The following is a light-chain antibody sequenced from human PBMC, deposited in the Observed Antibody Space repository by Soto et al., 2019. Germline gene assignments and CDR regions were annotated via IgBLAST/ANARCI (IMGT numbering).Light chain of an antibody. CDR3: QSYDSSLSTCV. J-gene: IGLJ3*02. V-gene: IGLV1-40*01. Sequence: QSVLTQPPSASGAPGQRVTISCSGGSSNIGSNTVNWYQHFPGTAPKLLISVDTNRPSGVPDRFSGSKSGTSASLAITGLQAGDEADYYCQSYDSSLSTCVFGGGTKLTVL. CDR2: VDT. CDR1: SSNIGSNT.